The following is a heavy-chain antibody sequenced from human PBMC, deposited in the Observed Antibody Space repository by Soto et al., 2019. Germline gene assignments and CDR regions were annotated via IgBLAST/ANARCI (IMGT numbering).Heavy chain of an antibody. CDR3: ARDAEAATGTFQFDP. J-gene: IGHJ5*02. V-gene: IGHV3-30-3*01. Sequence: LRLSCAASGFTFSLYSMHWVRQAPGKGLEWVAVTSDNGSNKYYADSVKGRFTISRDNSKNTVYLQMNSLRAEDTAVYYCARDAEAATGTFQFDPWGQGTLVTVSS. CDR1: GFTFSLYS. CDR2: TSDNGSNK. D-gene: IGHD6-13*01.